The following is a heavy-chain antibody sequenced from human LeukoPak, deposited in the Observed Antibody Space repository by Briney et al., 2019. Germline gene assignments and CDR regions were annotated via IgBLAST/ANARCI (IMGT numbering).Heavy chain of an antibody. V-gene: IGHV3-21*01. CDR1: GFTFSSYG. D-gene: IGHD6-13*01. CDR2: ISSSSSYI. Sequence: GGSLRLSCAASGFTFSSYGMSWVRQAPGKGLEWVSSISSSSSYIYYADSVKGRFTISRDNAKNSLYLQMNSLRAEDTAVYYCAREGVAAAGKIDYWGQGTLVTVSS. J-gene: IGHJ4*02. CDR3: AREGVAAAGKIDY.